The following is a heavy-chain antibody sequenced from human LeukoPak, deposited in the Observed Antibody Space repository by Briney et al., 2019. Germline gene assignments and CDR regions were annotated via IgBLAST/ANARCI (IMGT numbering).Heavy chain of an antibody. J-gene: IGHJ5*02. Sequence: ASVKVSCKASGYTFTSYYMHWVRQAPGQGLEWMGIINPSGGSTSYAQKFQGRVTMTRDMSTSTVYMELSSLRSEDTAVYYCATEGVGTYNWFDPWGQGTLVTVSS. CDR3: ATEGVGTYNWFDP. D-gene: IGHD1-1*01. CDR2: INPSGGST. CDR1: GYTFTSYY. V-gene: IGHV1-46*01.